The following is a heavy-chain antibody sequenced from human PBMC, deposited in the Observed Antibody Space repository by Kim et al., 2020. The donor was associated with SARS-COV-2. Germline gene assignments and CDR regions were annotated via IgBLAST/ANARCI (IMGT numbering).Heavy chain of an antibody. CDR1: AFNFRSYA. CDR2: IYYDGSKK. J-gene: IGHJ4*01. CDR3: GTTLTGGGPRTTRYYFDS. V-gene: IGHV3-33*01. Sequence: GGSLRLSCAAFAFNFRSYAMHWVRQAPGKGLEWVAAIYYDGSKKLYSDSVAGRFTISRDNSKHTLGLQMTGLREEDTALYYCGTTLTGGGPRTTRYYFDSWGQGATVTVSS. D-gene: IGHD2-15*01.